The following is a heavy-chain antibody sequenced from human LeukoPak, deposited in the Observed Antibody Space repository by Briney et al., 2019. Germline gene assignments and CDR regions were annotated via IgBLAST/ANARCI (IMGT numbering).Heavy chain of an antibody. J-gene: IGHJ5*02. CDR2: ISYDGSNK. CDR3: ASKSVKYGDTRDGWFDP. Sequence: SGGSLRLSCAASGFTFSSYAMHWVRQAPGKGMEWVAVISYDGSNKYYADSVKGRFTISRDNSKNTLYLQMNSLRAEDTAVYYCASKSVKYGDTRDGWFDPWGQGTLVTVSS. D-gene: IGHD4-17*01. V-gene: IGHV3-30*04. CDR1: GFTFSSYA.